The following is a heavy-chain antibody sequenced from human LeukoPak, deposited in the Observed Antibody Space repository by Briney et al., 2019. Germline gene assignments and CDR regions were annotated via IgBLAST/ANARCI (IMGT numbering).Heavy chain of an antibody. CDR2: ISYDGSNK. CDR3: ARDGGYRGYDADC. CDR1: GFTFSSYA. D-gene: IGHD5-12*01. V-gene: IGHV3-30*04. Sequence: GGSLRLSCAASGFTFSSYAMHWVRQAPGKGLEWVAVISYDGSNKYYADSVKGRFTISRDNSKNTLYLQMNSLRAEDTAVYYCARDGGYRGYDADCWGQGTLVTVSS. J-gene: IGHJ4*02.